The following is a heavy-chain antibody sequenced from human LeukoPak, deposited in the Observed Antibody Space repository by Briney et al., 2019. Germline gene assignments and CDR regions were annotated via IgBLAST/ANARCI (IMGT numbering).Heavy chain of an antibody. J-gene: IGHJ4*02. CDR2: ISGSGGST. CDR3: AKSLGWQPFDY. Sequence: GGTLRLSCAATGFTFSSYGMSWVRQAPGKGLEWVSAISGSGGSTYYADSVKGRFTISRDNSKNTLYLQMNSLRAEDTAVYYCAKSLGWQPFDYWGQGTLVTVSS. V-gene: IGHV3-23*01. CDR1: GFTFSSYG. D-gene: IGHD6-19*01.